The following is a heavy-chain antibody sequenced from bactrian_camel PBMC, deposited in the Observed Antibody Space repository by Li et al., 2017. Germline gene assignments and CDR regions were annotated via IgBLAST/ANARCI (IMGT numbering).Heavy chain of an antibody. J-gene: IGHJ6*01. CDR2: INGNSRNT. V-gene: IGHV3-2*01. CDR1: GFIFSSAF. Sequence: QVQLVESGGGSVQVGGSLTLSCAASGFIFSSAFMSWVRQAPGKGLEWVSSINGNSRNTHYADSVKGRFTISRDNAKNTMYLQMNSLKTEGTAVYYCAAGTRIIVGDYCDGITAWGQGTQVTVS. CDR3: AAGTRIIVGDYCDGITA. D-gene: IGHD3*01.